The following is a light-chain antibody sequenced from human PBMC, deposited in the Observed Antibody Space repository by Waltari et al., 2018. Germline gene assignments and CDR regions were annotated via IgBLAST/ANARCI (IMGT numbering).Light chain of an antibody. V-gene: IGKV3D-15*01. CDR1: QSVSNS. CDR2: SAT. Sequence: EIVMTQSPPTLSVASGEEATLPCRASQSVSNSLAWYQPRPGRDPRLLIHSATTRAPGSPARFSGSGSETEFTITISSLQSEDFALYYCQQYNNWPPITFGQGTRLEIK. J-gene: IGKJ5*01. CDR3: QQYNNWPPIT.